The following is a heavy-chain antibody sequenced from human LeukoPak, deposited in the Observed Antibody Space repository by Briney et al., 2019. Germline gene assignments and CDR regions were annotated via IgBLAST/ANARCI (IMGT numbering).Heavy chain of an antibody. CDR3: TIAAAYYYYGMDV. CDR2: ISEYGDVT. D-gene: IGHD6-13*01. CDR1: GFTYSSCP. J-gene: IGHJ6*02. Sequence: GGSLRLSCVVSGFTYSSCPMSWVRQAPGKGLEWVSVISEYGDVTHYADSMKGRFTISRDNSKTTLYLQMNSLRAEDTAVYYCTIAAAYYYYGMDVWGQGTTVTVSS. V-gene: IGHV3-23*01.